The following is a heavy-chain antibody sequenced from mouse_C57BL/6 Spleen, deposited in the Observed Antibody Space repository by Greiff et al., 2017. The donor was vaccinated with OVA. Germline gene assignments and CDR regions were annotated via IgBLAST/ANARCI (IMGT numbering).Heavy chain of an antibody. D-gene: IGHD1-1*01. Sequence: QVQLQQSDAELVKPGASVKISCKVSGYTFTDHTIHWMKQRPEQGLEWIGYIYPRDGSTKYNEKFKGKATFTADKSSSTAYMQLNSLTSEDSAIYFCARSLGYYYGSSYYWYFDFWGTGTTVTVSS. CDR3: ARSLGYYYGSSYYWYFDF. CDR2: IYPRDGST. J-gene: IGHJ1*03. V-gene: IGHV1-78*01. CDR1: GYTFTDHT.